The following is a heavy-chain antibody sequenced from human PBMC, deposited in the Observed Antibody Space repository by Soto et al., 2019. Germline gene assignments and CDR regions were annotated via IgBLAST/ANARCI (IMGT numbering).Heavy chain of an antibody. CDR1: GFTVSSNY. CDR3: ARDRIAAAGTTYYYYGMDV. D-gene: IGHD6-13*01. J-gene: IGHJ6*02. CDR2: IYSGGST. V-gene: IGHV3-66*01. Sequence: HPGGSLRLSCAASGFTVSSNYMSWVRQAPGKGLEWVSVIYSGGSTYYADSVKGRFTISRDNSKNTLYLQMNSLRAEDTAVYYCARDRIAAAGTTYYYYGMDVWGQGTTVTVSS.